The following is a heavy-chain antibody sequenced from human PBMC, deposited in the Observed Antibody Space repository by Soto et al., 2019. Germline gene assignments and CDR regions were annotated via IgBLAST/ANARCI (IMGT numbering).Heavy chain of an antibody. J-gene: IGHJ4*02. V-gene: IGHV3-9*01. CDR3: AKDTGPN. CDR2: ISWNSNTI. CDR1: GFTFDNYA. Sequence: EVQLVESGGGLVPPGRSLRLSCAASGFTFDNYAMHWVRQAPGKGLEWVSGISWNSNTIAYADSVKGRFTISRDNAKNSLYLQMNSLRAEDTAFYYCAKDTGPNWGQGTLVTVSS.